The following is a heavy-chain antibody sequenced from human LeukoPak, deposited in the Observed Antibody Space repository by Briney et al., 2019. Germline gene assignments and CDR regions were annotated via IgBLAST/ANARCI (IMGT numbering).Heavy chain of an antibody. D-gene: IGHD2-15*01. CDR1: GFSFSDHY. V-gene: IGHV3-72*01. CDR3: ARANCSGGSCYSSPEH. Sequence: PGGSLRLSCAASGFSFSDHYMDWVRQAPGKGLEWVGRTRDKANSYTTEYAASVKGRFTISGDDSKHSLYLQMNSLKTEDTAVYYCARANCSGGSCYSSPEHWGQGTLVTVSS. CDR2: TRDKANSYTT. J-gene: IGHJ1*01.